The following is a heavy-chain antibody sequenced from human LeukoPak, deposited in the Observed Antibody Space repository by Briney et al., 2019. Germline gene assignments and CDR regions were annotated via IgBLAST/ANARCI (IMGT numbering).Heavy chain of an antibody. V-gene: IGHV3-48*04. CDR2: ISYSGTTI. CDR3: AKDISGGSGYSQSLQY. Sequence: GGSLRLSCAASGFTLSEYSMNWVRQAPGKGLEWVSYISYSGTTIDYTDSVKGRFTISRDNAKNSLFLQMNSLRAEDTAVYYCAKDISGGSGYSQSLQYWGQGTLVTVSS. CDR1: GFTLSEYS. J-gene: IGHJ1*01. D-gene: IGHD3-22*01.